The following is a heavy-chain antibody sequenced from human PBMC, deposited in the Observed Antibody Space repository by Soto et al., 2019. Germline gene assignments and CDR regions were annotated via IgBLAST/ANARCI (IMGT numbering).Heavy chain of an antibody. CDR2: IYYSGST. Sequence: SETLSLTCTVSGGSISSSSYYWGWIRQPPGKGLEWIGSIYYSGSTYYNPSLKSRVTISVDTSKNQFSLKLSPVTAADTAVYYCARHSYSGYDSNWFDPWGQGTLVTVSS. CDR3: ARHSYSGYDSNWFDP. CDR1: GGSISSSSYY. D-gene: IGHD5-12*01. J-gene: IGHJ5*02. V-gene: IGHV4-39*01.